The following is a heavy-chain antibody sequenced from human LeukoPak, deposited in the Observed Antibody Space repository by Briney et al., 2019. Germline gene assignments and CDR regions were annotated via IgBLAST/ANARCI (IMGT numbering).Heavy chain of an antibody. V-gene: IGHV3-20*04. CDR1: GFTFDDYG. J-gene: IGHJ6*03. CDR3: ARHYYGSGSYGHYYYYYMDV. D-gene: IGHD3-10*01. Sequence: GGSLRLSCAASGFTFDDYGMSWVRQAPGKGLEWVSGINWNGGSTGYADSVKGRFTISRDNAKNSLYLQMNSLRAEDTALYYCARHYYGSGSYGHYYYYYMDVWGKGTTVTVSS. CDR2: INWNGGST.